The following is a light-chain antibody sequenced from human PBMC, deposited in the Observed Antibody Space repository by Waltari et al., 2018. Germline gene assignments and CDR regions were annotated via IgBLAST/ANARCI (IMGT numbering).Light chain of an antibody. Sequence: QLVLTQSPSASASLGASVKLTCTLSSGHSSYAIARHQQQPEKGPQYLMKLNSDGSHSKGDGPPDRFSGSSSGAERYLTISSLQSEDEADYYCQTWGTGHYVFGTGTKVTVL. CDR1: SGHSSYA. CDR3: QTWGTGHYV. CDR2: LNSDGSH. V-gene: IGLV4-69*01. J-gene: IGLJ1*01.